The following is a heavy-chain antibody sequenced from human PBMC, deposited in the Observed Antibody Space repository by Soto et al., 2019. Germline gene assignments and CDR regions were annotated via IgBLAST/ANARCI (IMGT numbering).Heavy chain of an antibody. V-gene: IGHV3-23*01. J-gene: IGHJ4*02. CDR1: GFAFDTSA. CDR2: VTYSGGTT. Sequence: PGGSLSLSCVGSGFAFDTSAMTWVRQSPGTGLRWISTVTYSGGTTYYAASVKGRFTISRDNSGKTLFLQMNNLRGDDTGIYYCETGGTTSGFQFWGLGTLVTVSP. CDR3: ETGGTTSGFQF. D-gene: IGHD1-26*01.